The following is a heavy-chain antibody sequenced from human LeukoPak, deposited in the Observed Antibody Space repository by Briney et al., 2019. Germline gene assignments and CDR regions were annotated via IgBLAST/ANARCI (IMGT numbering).Heavy chain of an antibody. CDR1: GFTSRNDW. J-gene: IGHJ4*02. V-gene: IGHV3-74*01. CDR2: ITEDGAST. CDR3: VRASNIVPY. D-gene: IGHD3-16*02. Sequence: GRTPRLSSAASGFTSRNDWMQWVCQAPGEGLLWVSHITEDGASTTYADSVRGRFTIYRNNAKKSVFLQMNSLRAEDTALYYCVRASNIVPYWGQGTLVSVSS.